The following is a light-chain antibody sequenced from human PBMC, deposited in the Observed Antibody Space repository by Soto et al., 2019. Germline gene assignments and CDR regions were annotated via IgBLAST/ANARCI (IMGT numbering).Light chain of an antibody. V-gene: IGKV3-15*01. CDR2: RAS. Sequence: EIVMTQSPATLAVSPGETATLSCRASQSLSGNLAWYQQKPGQAPRLLIFRASTRATGVPARFSGSGSGTEFTLTITRLQSEDFAVYYCQQYSNWPPWTVGPGTKVDIK. J-gene: IGKJ1*01. CDR3: QQYSNWPPWT. CDR1: QSLSGN.